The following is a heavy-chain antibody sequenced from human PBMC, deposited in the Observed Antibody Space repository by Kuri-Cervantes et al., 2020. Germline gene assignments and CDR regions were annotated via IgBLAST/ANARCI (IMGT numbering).Heavy chain of an antibody. CDR2: INHSGST. CDR3: ARNHDYTHEC. CDR1: GGSFSGYY. Sequence: SETLSLTCAVYGGSFSGYYWSWIRQPPGKGLEWIGEINHSGSTYYNPSLKSRVTISVDTSKNQFSLKLSSVTAADTAVYYCARNHDYTHECWGQGTLVTVSS. D-gene: IGHD4-11*01. J-gene: IGHJ4*02. V-gene: IGHV4-34*01.